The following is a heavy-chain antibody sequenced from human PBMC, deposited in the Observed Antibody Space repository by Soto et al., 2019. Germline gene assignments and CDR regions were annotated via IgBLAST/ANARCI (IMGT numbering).Heavy chain of an antibody. CDR1: GFTFDDYA. J-gene: IGHJ6*02. V-gene: IGHV3-9*01. CDR2: ISWNSGSI. CDR3: AKDTYSSLTYGMDV. D-gene: IGHD6-13*01. Sequence: EVQLVESGGGLVQPGRSLRLSCAASGFTFDDYAMHWVRQAPGKGLEWVSGISWNSGSIGYADSVKGRFTISRDNAKNSLYLQMNSLRAEDTALYYCAKDTYSSLTYGMDVWGQGTTVTVSS.